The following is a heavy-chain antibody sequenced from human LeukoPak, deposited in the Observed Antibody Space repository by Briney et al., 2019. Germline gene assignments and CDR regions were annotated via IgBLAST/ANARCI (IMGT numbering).Heavy chain of an antibody. V-gene: IGHV3-21*04. Sequence: GGSLRLSCAASGFTFSSYIMNWVRQAPGKGLEWVSSISSSSSYIYYAESVKGRFTISRDNAKNSLYLQMNSLRAEDTAVYYCAKYFLELPFDYWGQGTLVTVSS. CDR1: GFTFSSYI. CDR2: ISSSSSYI. CDR3: AKYFLELPFDY. D-gene: IGHD1-7*01. J-gene: IGHJ4*02.